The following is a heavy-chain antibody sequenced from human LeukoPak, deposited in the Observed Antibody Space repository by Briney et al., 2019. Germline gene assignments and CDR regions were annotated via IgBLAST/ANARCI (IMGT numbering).Heavy chain of an antibody. V-gene: IGHV1-69*05. D-gene: IGHD6-19*01. J-gene: IGHJ6*03. CDR1: GGTFSSYA. Sequence: SVKVSCKASGGTFSSYALSWVRQAPGQGLEWMGGNIPIFGTANYAQKFQGRVTITTDESTSTAYMELSSLRSEDTAAYYCARASIAVAEGYYMDVRGKGTTVTVSS. CDR3: ARASIAVAEGYYMDV. CDR2: NIPIFGTA.